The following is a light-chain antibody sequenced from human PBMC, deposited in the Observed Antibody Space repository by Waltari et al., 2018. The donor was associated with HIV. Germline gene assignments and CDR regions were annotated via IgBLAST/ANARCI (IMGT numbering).Light chain of an antibody. J-gene: IGKJ5*01. Sequence: DIVLTQSPLSMSVAPCVPASISCRSCHSLLHSNVYNYLDWYLQKPGQSPQVLIYLGSNRASGVPDRFSGSGSGTDFILKISRVEAEDVGVYYCMQDLQTPSITFGQGTRLEIK. CDR3: MQDLQTPSIT. V-gene: IGKV2-28*01. CDR1: HSLLHSNVYNY. CDR2: LGS.